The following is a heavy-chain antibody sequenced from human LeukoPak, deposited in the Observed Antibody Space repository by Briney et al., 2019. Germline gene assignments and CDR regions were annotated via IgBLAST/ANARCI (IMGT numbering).Heavy chain of an antibody. V-gene: IGHV4-59*01. CDR2: IYYSGST. CDR3: ATSPLGAGDFDY. J-gene: IGHJ4*02. CDR1: GGSISSYY. D-gene: IGHD6-19*01. Sequence: PSETLSLTCTVSGGSISSYYWSWIRQPPGKGLEWIGYIYYSGSTNYNPSLKSRVTISVDTSKNQFSLKLSSVTAADTAVYYCATSPLGAGDFDYWGQGTLVTVSS.